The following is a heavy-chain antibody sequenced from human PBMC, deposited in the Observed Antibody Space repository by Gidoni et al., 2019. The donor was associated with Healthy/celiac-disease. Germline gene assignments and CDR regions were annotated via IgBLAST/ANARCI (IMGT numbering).Heavy chain of an antibody. CDR2: INHSGST. V-gene: IGHV4-34*01. CDR1: GGSFSGYY. J-gene: IGHJ4*02. Sequence: QVQLQQWGAGLLKPSETLSLTCAVYGGSFSGYYWSWIRQPPGKGLEWSGEINHSGSTNYNPSLKSRVTISVDTSKNQFSLKLSSVTAADTAVYYCARIGYCSGGSCTPQLQDYWGQGTLVTVSS. CDR3: ARIGYCSGGSCTPQLQDY. D-gene: IGHD2-15*01.